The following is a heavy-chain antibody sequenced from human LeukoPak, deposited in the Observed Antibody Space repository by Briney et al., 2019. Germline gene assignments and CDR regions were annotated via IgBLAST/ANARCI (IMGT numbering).Heavy chain of an antibody. CDR3: ARPGGYYYDSSGYTDAFDI. J-gene: IGHJ3*02. D-gene: IGHD3-22*01. V-gene: IGHV4-59*08. CDR2: IYYSGST. Sequence: KASETLSLTCTVSGGSISSYYWSWIRQPPGKGLEWIGYIYYSGSTNYNPSLKSRVTISVDTYKNQFSLKLSSVTAADTAAYYCARPGGYYYDSSGYTDAFDIWGQGTMVTVSS. CDR1: GGSISSYY.